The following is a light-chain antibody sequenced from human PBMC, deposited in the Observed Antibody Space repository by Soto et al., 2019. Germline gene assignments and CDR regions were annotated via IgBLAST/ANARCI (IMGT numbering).Light chain of an antibody. CDR1: QSVSSSY. V-gene: IGKV3-20*01. CDR2: GAS. Sequence: ESVEPDARATLNLTPGERATLSCRASQSVSSSYLAWYQQKPGQAPRLLIYGASSRATGIPDRFSGSGSGTDFTLTISRLESEDLAVYYGQQYGTPPSFTFGQATRLDI. J-gene: IGKJ5*01. CDR3: QQYGTPPSFT.